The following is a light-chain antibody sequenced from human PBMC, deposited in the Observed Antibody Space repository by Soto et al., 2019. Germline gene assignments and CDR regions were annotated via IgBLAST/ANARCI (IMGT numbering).Light chain of an antibody. J-gene: IGKJ2*01. V-gene: IGKV2-30*01. CDR3: MQGTRWPYT. CDR1: QSLVYSDGNTY. Sequence: DIVMTQSPLSLPVTLGQPASISCRSSQSLVYSDGNTYLTWLQQRPGQSPRRLIYSVSNRDSGVSDRFSGSGSGTHFTLKLSRVEAEDVGLYCCMQGTRWPYTFGQGTKLEIK. CDR2: SVS.